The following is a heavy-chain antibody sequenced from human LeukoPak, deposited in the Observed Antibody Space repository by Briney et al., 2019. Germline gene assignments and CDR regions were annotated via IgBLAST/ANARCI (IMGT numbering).Heavy chain of an antibody. J-gene: IGHJ4*02. V-gene: IGHV3-7*01. CDR1: GFTFSSYW. Sequence: GGSLRLSCAASGFTFSSYWMSWVRQAPGKGLEWVANIKQDGSEKYYVDSVKGRFTISRDNAKNSLYLQMNSLRAEDTAVYYCARGARQWLVPGFDYWGQGTLVTVSS. D-gene: IGHD6-19*01. CDR3: ARGARQWLVPGFDY. CDR2: IKQDGSEK.